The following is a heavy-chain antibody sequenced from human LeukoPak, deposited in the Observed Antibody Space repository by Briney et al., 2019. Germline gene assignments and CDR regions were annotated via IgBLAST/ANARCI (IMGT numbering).Heavy chain of an antibody. CDR1: GYTFTGYY. V-gene: IGHV1-2*02. CDR3: ARDTVAAGTAAYYYYGMDV. J-gene: IGHJ6*02. CDR2: INPNSGGT. Sequence: ASVKVSCKASGYTFTGYYMHWVRQAPGQGLEWMGWINPNSGGTNYAQKFQGRVTMTRDTSISTAYMELSRLRSDDTAVYYCARDTVAAGTAAYYYYGMDVWGQGTTVTVSS. D-gene: IGHD6-13*01.